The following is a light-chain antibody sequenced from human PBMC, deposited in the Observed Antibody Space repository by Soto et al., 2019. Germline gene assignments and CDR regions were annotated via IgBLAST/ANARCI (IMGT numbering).Light chain of an antibody. Sequence: EIVLTQSPGTLSLSPGERATLSCRASQSVSSSYLAWYQQKPGQAPSLLIYGASSRATGIPDRFSGSGSGTDFTLTISRLEPEDFAEYYCQQYGSSPRTCGQGTKVEIK. J-gene: IGKJ1*01. CDR2: GAS. V-gene: IGKV3-20*01. CDR1: QSVSSSY. CDR3: QQYGSSPRT.